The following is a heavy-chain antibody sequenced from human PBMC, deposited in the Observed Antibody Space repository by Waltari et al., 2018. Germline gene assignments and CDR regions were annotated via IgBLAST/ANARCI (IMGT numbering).Heavy chain of an antibody. Sequence: QLQLQESGPGLVKPSETLSLTCTVSGGSISSSSYYWGWIRQPPGKGLEWIGSIYYSGSTYYNPSLKSRVTISVDTAKNQFSRKLSSVTAADAAVYYGAREGETVGATRGVDYWGQGTLVTVSS. J-gene: IGHJ4*02. D-gene: IGHD1-26*01. V-gene: IGHV4-39*07. CDR3: AREGETVGATRGVDY. CDR2: IYYSGST. CDR1: GGSISSSSYY.